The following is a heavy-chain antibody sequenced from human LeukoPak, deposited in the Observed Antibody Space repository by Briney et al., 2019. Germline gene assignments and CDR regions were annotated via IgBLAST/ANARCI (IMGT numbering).Heavy chain of an antibody. J-gene: IGHJ4*02. Sequence: PGGSLRLSCAASGFTFSSYAMHWVRQAPGKGLEWVTIISFDGSNKYYADSVKGRFTISRDNSKNTLYLQMNSLRAEDTAVYYCAKDGSGSYYNSYGEYYFDYWGQGTLVTVSS. V-gene: IGHV3-30*04. D-gene: IGHD3-10*01. CDR1: GFTFSSYA. CDR2: ISFDGSNK. CDR3: AKDGSGSYYNSYGEYYFDY.